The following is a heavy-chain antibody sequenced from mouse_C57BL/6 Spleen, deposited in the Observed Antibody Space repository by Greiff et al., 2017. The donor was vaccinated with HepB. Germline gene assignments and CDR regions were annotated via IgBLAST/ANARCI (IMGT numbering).Heavy chain of an antibody. D-gene: IGHD2-5*01. CDR2: IDPETGGT. J-gene: IGHJ3*01. V-gene: IGHV1-15*01. CDR1: GYTFTDYE. CDR3: TRGTPSYSNYGGFAY. Sequence: VQLVESGAELVRPGASVTLSCKASGYTFTDYEMHWVKQTPVHGLEWIGAIDPETGGTAYNQKFKGKAILTADKSSSTAYMELRSLTSEDSAVYYCTRGTPSYSNYGGFAYWGQGTLVTVSA.